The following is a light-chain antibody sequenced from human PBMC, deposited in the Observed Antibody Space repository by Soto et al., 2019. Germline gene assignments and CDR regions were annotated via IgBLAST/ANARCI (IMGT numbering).Light chain of an antibody. CDR1: QSVSSK. J-gene: IGKJ1*01. Sequence: EIAMTQSPATLSVSPGEGATLSCRASQSVSSKLAWYQQKPGQAPRLLIYGASTRATGIPARFSGSGSGTEFTLIISSLQSEDSAVYYCQQYNSWLWTFGQGTKVEIK. CDR2: GAS. CDR3: QQYNSWLWT. V-gene: IGKV3-15*01.